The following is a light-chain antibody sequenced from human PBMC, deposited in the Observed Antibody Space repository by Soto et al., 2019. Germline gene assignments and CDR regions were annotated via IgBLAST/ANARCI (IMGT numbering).Light chain of an antibody. CDR3: QQHGSSPT. CDR2: GAS. Sequence: EILLTQSPGTLSLSPGERATLSCRASHSVGSSYLAWYQQRPGQAPRLLIYGASSRATGIPDRFSGSGSGTDFTLSISRLEPEDFAVYYCQQHGSSPTFGQGTKVDIK. CDR1: HSVGSSY. V-gene: IGKV3-20*01. J-gene: IGKJ1*01.